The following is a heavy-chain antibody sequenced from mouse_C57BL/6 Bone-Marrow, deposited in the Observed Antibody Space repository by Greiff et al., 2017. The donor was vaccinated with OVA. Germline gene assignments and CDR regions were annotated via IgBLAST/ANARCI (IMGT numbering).Heavy chain of an antibody. J-gene: IGHJ4*01. CDR3: ARHLIYYNAMDY. V-gene: IGHV5-6*01. Sequence: VQLQESGGDLVKPGGSLKLSCAASGFTFSSYGMSWVRQTPDKRLEWVATISSGGSYTYYPDSVKGRFTISRDNAKNTLYLQMSSLKSEDTAMYYCARHLIYYNAMDYWGQGTSVTVSS. D-gene: IGHD2-1*01. CDR2: ISSGGSYT. CDR1: GFTFSSYG.